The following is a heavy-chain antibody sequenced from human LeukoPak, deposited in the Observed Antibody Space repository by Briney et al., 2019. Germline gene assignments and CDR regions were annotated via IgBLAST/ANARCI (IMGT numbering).Heavy chain of an antibody. CDR1: GYTFTSYY. CDR2: INPSGGST. J-gene: IGHJ4*02. V-gene: IGHV1-46*01. CDR3: ARDPHYYDSSGQLDY. D-gene: IGHD3-22*01. Sequence: ASVKVSCKASGYTFTSYYMHWVRQAPGQGLEWMGIINPSGGSTSYAQKFQGRVTMTRDMSTSTVYMELSSLRSEDTAVYYCARDPHYYDSSGQLDYWGQGTLVTVSS.